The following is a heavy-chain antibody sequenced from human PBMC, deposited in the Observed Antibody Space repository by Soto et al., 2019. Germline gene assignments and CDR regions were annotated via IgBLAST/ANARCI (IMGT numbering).Heavy chain of an antibody. CDR2: INPYNGNT. D-gene: IGHD3-16*01. V-gene: IGHV1-18*01. CDR3: ASSKHGDWFEP. J-gene: IGHJ5*02. CDR1: GYTCTSYG. Sequence: QVHLVQSGAEVKKPGASVKVSCKASGYTCTSYGLAWVRQAPGQGLEWMGWINPYNGNTNYVQKLQGRVTMTTDTPPSTVHMELRSMKSDVTAGYYCASSKHGDWFEPWGQGTLVTVSS.